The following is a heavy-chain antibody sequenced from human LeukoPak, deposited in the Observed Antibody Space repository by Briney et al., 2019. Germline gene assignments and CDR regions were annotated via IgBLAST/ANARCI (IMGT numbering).Heavy chain of an antibody. CDR3: ARDHCSGSYALEY. J-gene: IGHJ4*02. Sequence: PSETLSLTCTVSGYSIISGYYWGWLRQPPGKGLEWIGSIYHSGSTYYNPSLKSRVTISVDTSKNQFSLKLSSVTAADTAVYYCARDHCSGSYALEYWGQGTLVTVSS. CDR1: GYSIISGYY. CDR2: IYHSGST. D-gene: IGHD3-10*02. V-gene: IGHV4-38-2*02.